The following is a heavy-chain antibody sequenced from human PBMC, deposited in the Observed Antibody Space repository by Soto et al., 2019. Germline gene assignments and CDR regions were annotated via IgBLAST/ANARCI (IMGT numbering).Heavy chain of an antibody. D-gene: IGHD6-19*01. V-gene: IGHV4-34*01. J-gene: IGHJ4*02. CDR2: INHSGST. CDR3: ARVGSAWLVHLGYYFDY. Sequence: ETLSLTCAVYGGSFSGYYWSWIRQPPGKGLEWIGEINHSGSTNYNPSLKSRVTISVDTSKNQFSLKLSSVTAADTAVYYCARVGSAWLVHLGYYFDYWGQGTLVTVSS. CDR1: GGSFSGYY.